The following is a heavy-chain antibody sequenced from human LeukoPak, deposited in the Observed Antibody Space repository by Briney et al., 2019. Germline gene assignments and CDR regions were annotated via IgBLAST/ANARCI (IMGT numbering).Heavy chain of an antibody. CDR3: AKHPGDFTGIVNYYYMDV. V-gene: IGHV3-30*18. J-gene: IGHJ6*03. CDR1: GFTFSKYG. D-gene: IGHD1-26*01. CDR2: ISYDGSNK. Sequence: GGSLRLSCAASGFTFSKYGMHWVRQAPGKGLEWVAIISYDGSNKYYTDSVKGRFTISRDNTKNTLFLQMNSLRAEDTAVYYCAKHPGDFTGIVNYYYMDVWGKGTTVTVSS.